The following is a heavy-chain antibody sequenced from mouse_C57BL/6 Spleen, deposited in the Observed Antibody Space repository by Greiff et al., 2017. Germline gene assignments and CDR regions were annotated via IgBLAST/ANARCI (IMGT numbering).Heavy chain of an antibody. CDR1: GFTFSSYA. D-gene: IGHD2-1*01. CDR2: ISDGGSYT. J-gene: IGHJ2*01. CDR3: ALLFDY. Sequence: EVMLVESGGGLVKPGGSLKLSCAASGFTFSSYAMSWVRQTPEKRLEWVATISDGGSYTYYPDNVKGRFTICRDNAKNNLYLQMSHLKSEDTAMYYCALLFDYWGQGTTLTVSS. V-gene: IGHV5-4*03.